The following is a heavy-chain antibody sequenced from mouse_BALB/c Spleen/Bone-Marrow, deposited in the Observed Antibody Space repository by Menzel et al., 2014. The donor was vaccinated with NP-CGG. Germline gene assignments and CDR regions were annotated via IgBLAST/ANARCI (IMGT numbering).Heavy chain of an antibody. CDR3: ARPAVGRYFDY. CDR1: GFDFSRYW. V-gene: IGHV4-1*02. CDR2: INPDSSTI. Sequence: EVQVVESGGGLVQPGGSLKLSCAASGFDFSRYWMSWVQQAPGKGLEWIGEINPDSSTINYTPSLKDKFIISRDSAKNTLYLQMSKVRSEDTALYYCARPAVGRYFDYWGQGTTLTVSS. J-gene: IGHJ2*01. D-gene: IGHD4-1*01.